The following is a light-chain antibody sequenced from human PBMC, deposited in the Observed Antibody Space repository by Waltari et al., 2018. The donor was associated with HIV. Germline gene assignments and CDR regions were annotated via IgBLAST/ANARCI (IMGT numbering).Light chain of an antibody. CDR1: QSVSSN. J-gene: IGKJ2*01. CDR3: QQYNNWPPRDT. CDR2: DAS. V-gene: IGKV3-15*01. Sequence: ILITHSQATLSVSPGASATLSCRASQSVSSNLAWYQQKPGQAPRLLVYDASTRATGIPARFSGSGSGTEFTLTISSLQSEDFAVYYCQQYNNWPPRDTFGQGTKLEIK.